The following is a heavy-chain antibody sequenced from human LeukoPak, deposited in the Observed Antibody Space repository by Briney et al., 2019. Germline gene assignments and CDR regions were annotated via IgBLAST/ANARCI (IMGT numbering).Heavy chain of an antibody. J-gene: IGHJ3*02. CDR1: GFGFSGHE. D-gene: IGHD3-22*01. Sequence: HPGGSLRLSCAASGFGFSGHEMNWVRQAPGKGLEWVSYISISGSTILYADSVRGRFTISRDNAKNSLNLQMNSLRAEDTAVYYCARGGSSGYDYNAFDMWGQGAVVTVSS. V-gene: IGHV3-48*03. CDR2: ISISGSTI. CDR3: ARGGSSGYDYNAFDM.